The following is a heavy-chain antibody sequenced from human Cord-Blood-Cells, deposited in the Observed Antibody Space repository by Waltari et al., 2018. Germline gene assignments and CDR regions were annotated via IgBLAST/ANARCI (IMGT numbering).Heavy chain of an antibody. Sequence: QVQLVQSGAEVKKPGSSVKVSCKAYGGPSTSYSITRVRQAPGPVLEWMGGILPFFGTANYARKFQGRVKITADESTSTAYMELSSLRSEDTAVYYCARMYYDFWSGYYTGYWFDPWGQGTLVTVSS. CDR2: ILPFFGTA. CDR1: GGPSTSYS. V-gene: IGHV1-69*01. CDR3: ARMYYDFWSGYYTGYWFDP. D-gene: IGHD3-3*01. J-gene: IGHJ5*02.